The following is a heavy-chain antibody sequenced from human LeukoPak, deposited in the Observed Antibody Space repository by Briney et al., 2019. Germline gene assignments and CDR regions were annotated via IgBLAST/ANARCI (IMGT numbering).Heavy chain of an antibody. CDR2: IYYSGST. CDR1: GGSISSGDYY. CDR3: ARAESYGSGRGWFDP. V-gene: IGHV4-30-4*01. J-gene: IGHJ5*02. Sequence: SETLSLTCTVSGGSISSGDYYWSWIRQPPGKGLEWIGYIYYSGSTYYNPSLKSRVTISVDTSKNQFSLKLSSVTAADTAVYYGARAESYGSGRGWFDPWGQGTLVTVSS. D-gene: IGHD3-10*01.